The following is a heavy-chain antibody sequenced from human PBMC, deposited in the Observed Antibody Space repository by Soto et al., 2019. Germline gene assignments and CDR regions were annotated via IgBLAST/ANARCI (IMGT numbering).Heavy chain of an antibody. J-gene: IGHJ4*02. D-gene: IGHD1-26*01. Sequence: SETLSLTCTVSGGSISSGGYYWSWIRQHPGKGLEWIGYIYYSGSTYYNPSLKSRVTISVDTSKNQFSLKLSSVTAADTAVYYCASIVGATNYFDYRGQGTLVTVSS. CDR2: IYYSGST. CDR1: GGSISSGGYY. V-gene: IGHV4-31*03. CDR3: ASIVGATNYFDY.